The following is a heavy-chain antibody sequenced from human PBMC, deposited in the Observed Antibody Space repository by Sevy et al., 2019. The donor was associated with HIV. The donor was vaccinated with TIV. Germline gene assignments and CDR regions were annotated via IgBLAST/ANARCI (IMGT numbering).Heavy chain of an antibody. CDR1: GFSFSNYW. D-gene: IGHD1-26*01. CDR3: AREISGSNGAFDI. Sequence: RGFLRLSSVVSGFSFSNYWMSWVRQAPGKGLERVANIRQDGGEKYYVDSVKGRFTISRDNAKNSLYLQMNSLRAEDTAVYYSAREISGSNGAFDIWGQGTTVTVSS. V-gene: IGHV3-7*03. J-gene: IGHJ3*02. CDR2: IRQDGGEK.